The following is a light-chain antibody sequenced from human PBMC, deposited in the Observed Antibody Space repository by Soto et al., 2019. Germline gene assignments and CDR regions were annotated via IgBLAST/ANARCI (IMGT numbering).Light chain of an antibody. CDR3: QQYESWPQLT. V-gene: IGKV3-15*01. CDR2: GAS. CDR1: QSVGGD. Sequence: ERVMTQSPATLSVSPGERATLSCRASQSVGGDLAWYQQKPGQAPRLLIYGASFRAPGIPDRFSGSGSGTEFTLTISSLQSEDSAVYYCQQYESWPQLTFGGGTK. J-gene: IGKJ4*01.